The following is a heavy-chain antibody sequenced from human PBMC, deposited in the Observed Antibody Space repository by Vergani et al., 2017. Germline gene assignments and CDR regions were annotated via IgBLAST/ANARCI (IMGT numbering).Heavy chain of an antibody. CDR1: GGSISSYY. J-gene: IGHJ2*01. CDR3: ARGSGAIWYFDL. Sequence: QVQLQESGPGLVKPSETLSLTCTVSGGSISSYYWSWIRQPPGKGLEWIGYIYYSGSTYYNPSLKSRVTISVDTSKNQFSLKLSSVTAADTAVYYCARGSGAIWYFDLWGRGTLVTVSS. CDR2: IYYSGST. D-gene: IGHD2-2*02. V-gene: IGHV4-59*08.